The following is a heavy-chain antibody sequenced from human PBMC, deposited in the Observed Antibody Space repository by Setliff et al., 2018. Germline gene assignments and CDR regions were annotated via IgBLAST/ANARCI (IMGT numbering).Heavy chain of an antibody. CDR3: ARTGTYRYFDY. D-gene: IGHD1-1*01. J-gene: IGHJ4*02. Sequence: PSETLSLTCTVSGASISSGTCYWAWIRQPPGKGLEWIGRIHYRGTTYSNASLASRLTISVDTAKNQFSLKLTSVTAADTAVYYCARTGTYRYFDYWGQGTRVTVSS. CDR2: IHYRGTT. CDR1: GASISSGTCY. V-gene: IGHV4-39*01.